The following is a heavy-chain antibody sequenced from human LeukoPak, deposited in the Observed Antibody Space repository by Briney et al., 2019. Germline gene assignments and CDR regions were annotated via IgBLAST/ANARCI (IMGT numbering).Heavy chain of an antibody. CDR1: GYTFTSYW. D-gene: IGHD2-21*01. V-gene: IGHV5-51*01. Sequence: GESLKISCKGSGYTFTSYWIGWVRQMPGKGLEWVAIIYPGDSDIRYSPSFQGQVTVSADKSISTAYLQWSSLKASDSAMYYCARPDIAVGIDYWGQGTLVTVSS. CDR2: IYPGDSDI. CDR3: ARPDIAVGIDY. J-gene: IGHJ4*02.